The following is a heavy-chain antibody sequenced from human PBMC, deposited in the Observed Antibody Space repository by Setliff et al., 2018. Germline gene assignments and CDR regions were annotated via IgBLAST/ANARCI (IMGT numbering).Heavy chain of an antibody. Sequence: PGESLKISCKSSGYTFTNYWIGWVRQMPGKGLEWMGIIYPDDSDTRYSPSFQGQVTISADKSISTSYLQWSSLKASDTAMYYCARPGGFCDSNDCLVGYFDNWCQGTPVPVSS. CDR2: IYPDDSDT. D-gene: IGHD4-4*01. CDR3: ARPGGFCDSNDCLVGYFDN. V-gene: IGHV5-51*01. CDR1: GYTFTNYW. J-gene: IGHJ4*02.